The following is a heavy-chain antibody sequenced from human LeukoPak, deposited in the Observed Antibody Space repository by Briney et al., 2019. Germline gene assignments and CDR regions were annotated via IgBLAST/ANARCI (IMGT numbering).Heavy chain of an antibody. CDR2: INPNSGGT. Sequence: ASVKVSSKDSGYTFSDYFIYWVRQAPGQGLEWMGWINPNSGGTDFAQKFQGRVTMTRDTSISTAYLELSRLRSDDTAVYYCARDGLVDITVVRRRGLFDKWGERSLLTVSS. D-gene: IGHD3-10*01. CDR1: GYTFSDYF. J-gene: IGHJ4*02. CDR3: ARDGLVDITVVRRRGLFDK. V-gene: IGHV1-2*02.